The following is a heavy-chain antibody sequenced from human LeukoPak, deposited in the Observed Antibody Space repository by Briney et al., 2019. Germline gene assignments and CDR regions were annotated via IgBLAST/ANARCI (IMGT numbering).Heavy chain of an antibody. J-gene: IGHJ2*01. Sequence: SVKVSCKASGGTFSSYAISWVRQAPGQGLEWMRRIIPIFGTANYAQKFQGRVTITTDESTSTAYMELSSLRSEDTAVYYCAGSVRLGSWYFDLWGRGTLVTVSS. CDR2: IIPIFGTA. CDR3: AGSVRLGSWYFDL. D-gene: IGHD6-6*01. V-gene: IGHV1-69*05. CDR1: GGTFSSYA.